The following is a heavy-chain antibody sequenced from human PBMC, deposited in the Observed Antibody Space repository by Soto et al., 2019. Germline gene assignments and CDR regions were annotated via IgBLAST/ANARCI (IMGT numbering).Heavy chain of an antibody. CDR1: GYSISSGYY. V-gene: IGHV4-38-2*01. Sequence: NPSETLSLTCAVSGYSISSGYYWGWIRQPPGKGLEWIGSIYHSGSTYYNPSLKSRVTISVDTSKNQFSLKLSSVTAADTAVYYCARTHYGDYKNWFDPWGQGTLVTVSS. J-gene: IGHJ5*02. D-gene: IGHD4-17*01. CDR3: ARTHYGDYKNWFDP. CDR2: IYHSGST.